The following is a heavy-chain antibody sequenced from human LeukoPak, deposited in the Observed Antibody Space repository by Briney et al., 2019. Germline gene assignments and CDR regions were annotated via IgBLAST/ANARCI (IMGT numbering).Heavy chain of an antibody. V-gene: IGHV1-8*01. CDR2: MNPNSGNT. CDR3: ASASAVAGIRRYYYYGMDV. D-gene: IGHD6-19*01. Sequence: ASVKVSCKASGYTFTSYDINWVRQATGQGLEWMGWMNPNSGNTGYAQKFQGRVTMTRNTSISTAYMELSSLRAEDTALYYCASASAVAGIRRYYYYGMDVWGQGTTVTVSS. CDR1: GYTFTSYD. J-gene: IGHJ6*02.